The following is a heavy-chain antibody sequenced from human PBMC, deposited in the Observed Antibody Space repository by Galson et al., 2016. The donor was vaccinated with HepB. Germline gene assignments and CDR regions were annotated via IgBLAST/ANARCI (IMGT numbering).Heavy chain of an antibody. J-gene: IGHJ4*02. V-gene: IGHV4-59*01. CDR3: AGGSLGGSCWNRFDY. CDR1: GASIRSFY. D-gene: IGHD6-19*01. Sequence: SETLSLTCTVSGASIRSFYWSWIRQPPGKGLEWIGYINYSGSTNYNPSLKTSVSLSVDTFKNQVSLKLSSVTAADTAGYYWAGGSLGGSCWNRFDYWGQGTLVTVSS. CDR2: INYSGST.